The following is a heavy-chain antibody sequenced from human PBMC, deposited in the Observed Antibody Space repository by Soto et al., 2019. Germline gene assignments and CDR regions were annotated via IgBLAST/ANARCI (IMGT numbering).Heavy chain of an antibody. CDR1: GGSISSGGYY. Sequence: PSETLSLTCTVSGGSISSGGYYWSWIRQHPGKGLEWIGYIYYSGSTYYNPSLKSRLTISVDTSKNQFSLKLSSVTAADTAVYYCAGRGYYYMDVWGKGTTVTVSS. CDR2: IYYSGST. V-gene: IGHV4-31*03. CDR3: AGRGYYYMDV. J-gene: IGHJ6*03.